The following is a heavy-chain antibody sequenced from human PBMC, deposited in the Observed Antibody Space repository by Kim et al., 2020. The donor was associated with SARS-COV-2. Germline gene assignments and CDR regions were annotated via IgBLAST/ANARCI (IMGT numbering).Heavy chain of an antibody. Sequence: YADSVTGPPTISRDSSTSTVFLQMTSLSSEDTAIYYCAKATSGSYYPAFDYWGQGTLVTVSS. V-gene: IGHV3-23*01. D-gene: IGHD3-10*01. CDR3: AKATSGSYYPAFDY. J-gene: IGHJ4*02.